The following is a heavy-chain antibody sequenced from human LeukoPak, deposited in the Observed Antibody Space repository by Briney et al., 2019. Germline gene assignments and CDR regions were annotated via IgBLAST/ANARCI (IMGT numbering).Heavy chain of an antibody. D-gene: IGHD6-13*01. V-gene: IGHV3-15*05. J-gene: IGHJ4*02. CDR1: GFTFSSYS. CDR2: IKSKTAGGMT. CDR3: TTGGSGTGPLDY. Sequence: PGGSLRLSCAASGFTFSSYSMNWVRQAPGKGLEWVGRIKSKTAGGMTDYAAPVKGRFTISRDDSENTLYLKMNSVKAEDIGVYYCTTGGSGTGPLDYWGQGTLVTVSS.